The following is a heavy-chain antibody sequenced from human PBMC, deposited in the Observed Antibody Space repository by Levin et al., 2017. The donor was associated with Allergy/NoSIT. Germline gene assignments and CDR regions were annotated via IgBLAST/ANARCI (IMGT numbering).Heavy chain of an antibody. D-gene: IGHD6-6*01. V-gene: IGHV3-48*02. CDR1: GFSFRTYN. Sequence: GGSLRLSCAASGFSFRTYNMNWVRQAPGKGLEWVSYISSSGSTIYYADSVKGRFTISRDNAKNSLYLQMNILRDEDTAVYYCVTAELVRYSFDYWGQGTLVTVSS. J-gene: IGHJ4*02. CDR3: VTAELVRYSFDY. CDR2: ISSSGSTI.